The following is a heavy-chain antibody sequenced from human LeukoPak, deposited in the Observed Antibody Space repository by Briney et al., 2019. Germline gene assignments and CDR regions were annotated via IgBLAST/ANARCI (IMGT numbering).Heavy chain of an antibody. D-gene: IGHD3-22*01. CDR2: ISSSSSYI. CDR3: ARDFYYDSSGYYGNLDAFDI. V-gene: IGHV3-21*01. Sequence: GGSLRLSCAASGFTFSSYSMNWVRQAPGKGLEWVSSISSSSSYIYYADSVKGRFTISRDNAKNSLYLQMNSLRAEDTAVYYCARDFYYDSSGYYGNLDAFDIWGQGTMVTLSS. J-gene: IGHJ3*02. CDR1: GFTFSSYS.